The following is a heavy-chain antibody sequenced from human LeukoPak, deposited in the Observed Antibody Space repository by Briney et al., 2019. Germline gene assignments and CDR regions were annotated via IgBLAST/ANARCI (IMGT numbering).Heavy chain of an antibody. CDR1: GYTFTGYY. CDR2: INPNSGGT. D-gene: IGHD3-9*01. CDR3: ALTNYDILTGYSYPHDDAFDI. V-gene: IGHV1-2*02. J-gene: IGHJ3*02. Sequence: ASVKVSCKASGYTFTGYYMHWVRQAPGQGLEWMGWINPNSGGTNYAQKFQGRVTITADESTSTAYMELSSLRPEDTAVYYCALTNYDILTGYSYPHDDAFDIWGQGTMVTVSS.